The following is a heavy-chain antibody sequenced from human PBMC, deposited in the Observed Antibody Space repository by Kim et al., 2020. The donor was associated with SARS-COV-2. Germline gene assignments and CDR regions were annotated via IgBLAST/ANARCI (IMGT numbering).Heavy chain of an antibody. V-gene: IGHV4-4*07. J-gene: IGHJ4*02. D-gene: IGHD6-6*01. CDR2: IYTSGST. CDR3: ARDNIEYSSSSQDY. Sequence: SETLSLTCTVSGGSISSYYWSWIRQPAGKGLEWIGRIYTSGSTNYNPSLKSRVTMSVDTSKNQFSLKLSSVTAADTAVYYCARDNIEYSSSSQDYWGQGTLVTVSS. CDR1: GGSISSYY.